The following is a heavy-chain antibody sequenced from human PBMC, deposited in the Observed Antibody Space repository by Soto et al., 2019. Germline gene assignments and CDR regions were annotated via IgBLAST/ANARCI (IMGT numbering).Heavy chain of an antibody. Sequence: GGSLRLSCAASGFTFDDYTMHWVLQAPGKGLEWVSLISWDGGSTYYADSVKGRFTISRDNSKNSLYLQMNSLRTEDTALYYCAKDTRYSYGYRPEYYFDYWGQGTLVTVSS. V-gene: IGHV3-43*01. J-gene: IGHJ4*02. CDR3: AKDTRYSYGYRPEYYFDY. CDR1: GFTFDDYT. CDR2: ISWDGGST. D-gene: IGHD5-18*01.